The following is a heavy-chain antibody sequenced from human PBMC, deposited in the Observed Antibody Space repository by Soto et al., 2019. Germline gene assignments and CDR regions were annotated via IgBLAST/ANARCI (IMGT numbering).Heavy chain of an antibody. CDR2: ISSSSSYI. D-gene: IGHD3-3*01. CDR3: VGHYDFWNWGFYFDY. J-gene: IGHJ4*02. CDR1: GFTFSSYS. V-gene: IGHV3-21*01. Sequence: GGSLRLSCAASGFTFSSYSMNWVRQAPGKGLEWVSSISSSSSYIYYADSVKGRFTISRDNAKNSLYLQMNSLRAEDTAVYYCVGHYDFWNWGFYFDYWGQGTLVTVSS.